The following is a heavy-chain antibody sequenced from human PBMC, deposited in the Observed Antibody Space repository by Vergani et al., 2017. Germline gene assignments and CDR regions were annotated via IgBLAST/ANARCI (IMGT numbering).Heavy chain of an antibody. CDR1: GGTFSSYT. Sequence: QVQLVQSGAEVKKPGSSVKVSCKASGGTFSSYTISWVRQAPGQGLEWMGRIIPILGIANYAQKFQGRVTITADESTSTAYMELSSLRSEDTAVYYCARGDCSGGSCYPGDYWGQGTLVTVSS. CDR2: IIPILGIA. J-gene: IGHJ4*02. CDR3: ARGDCSGGSCYPGDY. V-gene: IGHV1-69*02. D-gene: IGHD2-15*01.